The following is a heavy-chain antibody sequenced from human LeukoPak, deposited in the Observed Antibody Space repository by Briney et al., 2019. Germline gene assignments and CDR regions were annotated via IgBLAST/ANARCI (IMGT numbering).Heavy chain of an antibody. J-gene: IGHJ4*02. Sequence: GGSLRLSCAASGFTFSDYYMSWIRQAPGKGLEWVAFIRYDGNNKYYADSVKGRFTISRDNSKNTLYLQMNSLRAEDTAVYYCAKDSNYYGSGSYLDYWGQGTLVTVSS. CDR2: IRYDGNNK. CDR1: GFTFSDYY. D-gene: IGHD3-10*01. CDR3: AKDSNYYGSGSYLDY. V-gene: IGHV3-30*02.